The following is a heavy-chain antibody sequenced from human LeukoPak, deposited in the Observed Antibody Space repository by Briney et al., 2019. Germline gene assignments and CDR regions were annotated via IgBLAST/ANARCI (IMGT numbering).Heavy chain of an antibody. D-gene: IGHD5-24*01. Sequence: GGSLRLSCAASGFTFSSYGMHWVGQAPGKGLEWVAVIWYDGSNKYYADSVKGRFTISRDNSKNTLYLQMNSLRAEDTAVYYCARDPRDGYTYYFDYWGQGTLVTVSS. V-gene: IGHV3-33*01. CDR3: ARDPRDGYTYYFDY. J-gene: IGHJ4*02. CDR2: IWYDGSNK. CDR1: GFTFSSYG.